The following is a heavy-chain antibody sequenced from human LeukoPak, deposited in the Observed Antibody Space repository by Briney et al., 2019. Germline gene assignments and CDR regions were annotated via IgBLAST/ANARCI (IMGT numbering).Heavy chain of an antibody. CDR2: IYYSGST. D-gene: IGHD3-10*01. CDR1: GGSISSYY. V-gene: IGHV4-59*01. Sequence: SETLSLTCTVSGGSISSYYWSWFRQPPGKGLEWIGYIYYSGSTNYNPSLKSRVTISVDTSKNQFSLKLSSVTAADTAVYYCARDTMVRGVINANWFDPWGQGTLVTVSS. CDR3: ARDTMVRGVINANWFDP. J-gene: IGHJ5*02.